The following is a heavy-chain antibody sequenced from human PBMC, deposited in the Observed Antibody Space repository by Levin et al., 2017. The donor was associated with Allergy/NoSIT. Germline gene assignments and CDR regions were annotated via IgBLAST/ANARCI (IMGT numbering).Heavy chain of an antibody. CDR3: ARQRWGSGYYYGLDLDY. D-gene: IGHD3-22*01. Sequence: SETLSLTCTVSGGSISGYYWSWIRQPPGKGLEWIGYIFSSGSTNYNPSLKSRVSISVDTSKNQFSLKLSSVTAADTAVYYCARQRWGSGYYYGLDLDYWGQGTLVTVSS. CDR1: GGSISGYY. V-gene: IGHV4-59*08. CDR2: IFSSGST. J-gene: IGHJ4*02.